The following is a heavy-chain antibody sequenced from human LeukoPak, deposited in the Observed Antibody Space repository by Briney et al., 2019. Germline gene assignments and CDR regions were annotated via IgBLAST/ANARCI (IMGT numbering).Heavy chain of an antibody. J-gene: IGHJ3*02. CDR1: GYTFTGYY. V-gene: IGHV1-18*04. Sequence: ASVKVSFKASGYTFTGYYMHWVRQAPGQGLEWMGWISAYNGNTNYAQKLQGRVTMTTDTSTSTAYMELRSLRSDDTAVYYCARDPQYYYGSGRNPNAFDIWGQGTMVTVSS. D-gene: IGHD3-10*01. CDR3: ARDPQYYYGSGRNPNAFDI. CDR2: ISAYNGNT.